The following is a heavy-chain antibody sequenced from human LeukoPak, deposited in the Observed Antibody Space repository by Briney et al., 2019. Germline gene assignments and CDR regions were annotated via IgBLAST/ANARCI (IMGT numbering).Heavy chain of an antibody. CDR2: IYSGGST. CDR1: GFTFSNAW. CDR3: AREGSGNY. D-gene: IGHD6-25*01. Sequence: GGSLRLSCAASGFTFSNAWMSWVRQAPGKGLEWVSVIYSGGSTYYADSVKGRFTISRDNSKNTLYLQMNSLRAEDTAVYYCAREGSGNYWGQGTLVTVSS. V-gene: IGHV3-66*01. J-gene: IGHJ4*02.